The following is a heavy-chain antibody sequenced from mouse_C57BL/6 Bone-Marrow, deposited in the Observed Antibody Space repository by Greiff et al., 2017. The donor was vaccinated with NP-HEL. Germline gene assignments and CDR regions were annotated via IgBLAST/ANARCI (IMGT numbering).Heavy chain of an antibody. CDR1: GFTFSDYG. CDR3: ARDYYGSSYRYFDY. CDR2: ISSGSSTI. Sequence: EVMLVESGGGLVKPGGSLKLSCAASGFTFSDYGMHWVRQAPEKGLEWVAYISSGSSTIYYADTVKGRFTISRDNAKNTLFLQMTSLRSEDTAMYYCARDYYGSSYRYFDYWGQGTTLTVSS. D-gene: IGHD1-1*01. V-gene: IGHV5-17*01. J-gene: IGHJ2*01.